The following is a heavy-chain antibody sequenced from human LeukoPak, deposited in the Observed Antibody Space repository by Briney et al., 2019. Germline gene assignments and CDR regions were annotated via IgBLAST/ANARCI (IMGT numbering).Heavy chain of an antibody. J-gene: IGHJ5*02. CDR1: GGSISSYY. D-gene: IGHD2-15*01. V-gene: IGHV4-59*08. Sequence: SETLSLTCTVSGGSISSYYWNWIRQPPGKGLEWIGYIYYSGSNNYNPSLKSRVTISVDTSKNQFSLKLSSVTAADTAVYYCARQIVVVPAALYWFDPWGQGTLVTVSS. CDR2: IYYSGSN. CDR3: ARQIVVVPAALYWFDP.